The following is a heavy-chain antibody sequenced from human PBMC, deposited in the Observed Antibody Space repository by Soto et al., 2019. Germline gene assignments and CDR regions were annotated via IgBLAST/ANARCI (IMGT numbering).Heavy chain of an antibody. V-gene: IGHV1-18*01. D-gene: IGHD2-2*01. Sequence: ASVKVSCKASGYTFTSYGISWVRQAPGQGLEWMGWTSAYNGNTNYAQKLQGRVTMTTDTSTSTAYMELRSLRSDDTAVYYCVRLQGYCITTGCYGHYAMAVWGQGTTVTVSS. CDR3: VRLQGYCITTGCYGHYAMAV. J-gene: IGHJ6*02. CDR1: GYTFTSYG. CDR2: TSAYNGNT.